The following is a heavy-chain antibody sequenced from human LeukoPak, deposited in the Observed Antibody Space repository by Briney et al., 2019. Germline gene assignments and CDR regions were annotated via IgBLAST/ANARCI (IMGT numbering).Heavy chain of an antibody. D-gene: IGHD3-10*01. CDR1: GGSFSGYY. CDR2: INHSGST. J-gene: IGHJ5*02. Sequence: SETLSLTCAVYGGSFSGYYWSWICQPPGKGLEWIGEINHSGSTNYNPSLKSRVTISVDTSKNQFSLKLSSVTAADTAVYYCARHDGASMVRGGRRWFDPWGQGTLVTVSS. V-gene: IGHV4-34*01. CDR3: ARHDGASMVRGGRRWFDP.